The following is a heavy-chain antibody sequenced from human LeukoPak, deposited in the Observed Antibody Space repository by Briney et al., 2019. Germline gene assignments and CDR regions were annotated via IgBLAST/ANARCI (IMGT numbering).Heavy chain of an antibody. CDR3: VRLASGLIDY. CDR2: IHYSGST. Sequence: SETLSLTCTVSGGSIDNSHYYWGWIRQPPGEGLEWIASIHYSGSTHYNPSLKSRVTISVDTSKNQFSLKLSSVTAADTAVYYCVRLASGLIDYWGQGTMVTVSS. D-gene: IGHD6-19*01. CDR1: GGSIDNSHYY. V-gene: IGHV4-39*01. J-gene: IGHJ4*02.